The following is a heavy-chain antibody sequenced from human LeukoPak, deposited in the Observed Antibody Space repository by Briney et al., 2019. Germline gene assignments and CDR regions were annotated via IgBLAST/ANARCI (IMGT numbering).Heavy chain of an antibody. D-gene: IGHD2-15*01. CDR1: GYTFRTSA. CDR3: SKEPCNGGSCYDYVTDR. J-gene: IGHJ5*02. CDR2: ISASGGST. V-gene: IGHV3-23*01. Sequence: GGSLRLSCAPSGYTFRTSAMTWVREAPGKGVEWVSGISASGGSTDYADSVEGRFTISRDNSKNTLSLQVNSLRAGDTAIYYCSKEPCNGGSCYDYVTDRWGQGSLVTVYS.